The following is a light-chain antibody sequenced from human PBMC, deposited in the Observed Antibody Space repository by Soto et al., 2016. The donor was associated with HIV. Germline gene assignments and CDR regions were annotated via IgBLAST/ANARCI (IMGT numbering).Light chain of an antibody. CDR3: QQANSFPMFT. Sequence: DIQMTQSPSSVSASVGDRVTITCRTNQSIGSWLAWYQQKAGKAPKLLIYGAASLQSGVPSRFSGSGSGTEFTLTISSLQPEDLATYYCQQANSFPMFTFGLGPSGYQ. V-gene: IGKV1-12*01. CDR2: GAA. CDR1: QSIGSW. J-gene: IGKJ3*01.